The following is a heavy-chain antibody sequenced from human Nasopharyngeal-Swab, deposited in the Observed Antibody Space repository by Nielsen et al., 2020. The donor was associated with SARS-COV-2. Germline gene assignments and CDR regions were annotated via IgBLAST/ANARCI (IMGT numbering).Heavy chain of an antibody. CDR1: GFTFSSYS. CDR2: ISSSSSTI. D-gene: IGHD2-15*01. V-gene: IGHV3-48*04. J-gene: IGHJ4*02. CDR3: ARTSSQYCSGGSCYFPLDY. Sequence: GSLRLPCAASGFTFSSYSMNWVRQAPGKGLEWVSYISSSSSTIYYADSVKGRFTISRDNAKNSLYLQMNSLRAEDTAVYYCARTSSQYCSGGSCYFPLDYWGQGTLVTVSS.